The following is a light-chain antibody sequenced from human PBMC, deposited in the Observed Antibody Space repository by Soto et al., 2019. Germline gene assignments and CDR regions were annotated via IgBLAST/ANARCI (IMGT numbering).Light chain of an antibody. V-gene: IGKV3-20*01. CDR2: GAS. J-gene: IGKJ1*01. Sequence: EIVLTQSPGTMSLSPVSGATLSCRDSQSVSNNYLAWYQQKPGQAPRLLIYGASNRATGIPDRFSGSGSGTDFTLTISSLQPDDFATYYCQQYNAYPWTFGLGTKVDIK. CDR3: QQYNAYPWT. CDR1: QSVSNNY.